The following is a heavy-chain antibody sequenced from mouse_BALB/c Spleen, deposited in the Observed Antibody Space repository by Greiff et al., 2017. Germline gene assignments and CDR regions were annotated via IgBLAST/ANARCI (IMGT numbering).Heavy chain of an antibody. D-gene: IGHD2-4*01. V-gene: IGHV1-18*01. Sequence: EVKLMESGPELVKPGASMKISCKASGYSFTGYTMNWVKQSHGKNLEWIGLINPYNGGTSYNQKFKGKATLTVDKSSSTAYMELLSLTSEDSAVYYCAIIYYDFIYAMDYWGQGTSVTVSS. CDR1: GYSFTGYT. CDR2: INPYNGGT. J-gene: IGHJ4*01. CDR3: AIIYYDFIYAMDY.